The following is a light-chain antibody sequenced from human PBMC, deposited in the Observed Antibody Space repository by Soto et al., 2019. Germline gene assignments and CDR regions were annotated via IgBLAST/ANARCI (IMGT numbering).Light chain of an antibody. Sequence: DIQMTQSPSSLSASVGDRVTITCRASQDIDNYLAWYQQKPGRAPKLLIYSASTLQSGVPSRFSGSGSGTDFTLTISSLQPEDVPTYYFHQYYNFIPTFGPGPTVHIK. CDR2: SAS. J-gene: IGKJ3*01. CDR1: QDIDNY. V-gene: IGKV1-27*01. CDR3: HQYYNFIPT.